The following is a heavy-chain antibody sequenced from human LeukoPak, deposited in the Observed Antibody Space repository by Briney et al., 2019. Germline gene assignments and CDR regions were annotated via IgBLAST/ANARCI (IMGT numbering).Heavy chain of an antibody. D-gene: IGHD6-13*01. CDR1: GGSFSGYY. J-gene: IGHJ5*02. CDR3: ARAEVRSSSWYGARRFDP. V-gene: IGHV4-34*01. CDR2: INHSGST. Sequence: SETLSLTCAVYGGSFSGYYWSWIRQPPGKGLEWIGEINHSGSTNYNPSLKSRVTISVDTSKNQFSLKLSSVTAADTAVYYCARAEVRSSSWYGARRFDPWGQGTLATVSS.